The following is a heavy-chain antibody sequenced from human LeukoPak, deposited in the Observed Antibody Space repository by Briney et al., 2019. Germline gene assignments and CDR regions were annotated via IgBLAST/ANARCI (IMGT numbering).Heavy chain of an antibody. CDR1: GFTFTNYP. J-gene: IGHJ4*02. D-gene: IGHD3-3*01. CDR2: INHSGST. V-gene: IGHV4-4*02. Sequence: GSLRLSCAASGFTFTNYPMSWVRQAPGKGLEWIGEINHSGSTNYNPSLKSRVTISVDTSKNQFSLKLSSVTAADTAVYYCARQRLYDFWSGEFDYWGQGTLVTVSS. CDR3: ARQRLYDFWSGEFDY.